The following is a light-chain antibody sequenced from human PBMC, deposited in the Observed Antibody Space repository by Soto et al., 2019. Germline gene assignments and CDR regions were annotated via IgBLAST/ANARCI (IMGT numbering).Light chain of an antibody. Sequence: QSVLTQPPSLSGAPGQRVTISCTGSSSNLGAGYDVHWYQLLPGTAPKLLIYGNRNRPSGVPDRFSGSKSGTSASLAITGLQAEDEADYYCQSYDNSLGVCYVFGTGTKVTVL. J-gene: IGLJ1*01. V-gene: IGLV1-40*01. CDR1: SSNLGAGYD. CDR3: QSYDNSLGVCYV. CDR2: GNR.